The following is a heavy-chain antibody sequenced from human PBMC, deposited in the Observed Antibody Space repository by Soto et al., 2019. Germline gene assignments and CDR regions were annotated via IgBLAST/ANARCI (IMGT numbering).Heavy chain of an antibody. Sequence: PSETLSLTCTVSGGSISSSSYYWGWIRQPPGKGLEWIGSIYYSGSTYYNPSLKSRVTISVDTSKNQFSLKLSSVTAADTAVYYCAREIVRMKLGYCSSTSCHHYGMDVWGQGTTVTVSS. V-gene: IGHV4-39*02. CDR1: GGSISSSSYY. D-gene: IGHD2-2*01. J-gene: IGHJ6*02. CDR2: IYYSGST. CDR3: AREIVRMKLGYCSSTSCHHYGMDV.